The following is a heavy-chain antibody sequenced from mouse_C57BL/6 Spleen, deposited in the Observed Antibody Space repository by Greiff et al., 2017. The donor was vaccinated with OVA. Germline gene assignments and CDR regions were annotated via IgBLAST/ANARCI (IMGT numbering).Heavy chain of an antibody. CDR3: ARRSGPAMDY. V-gene: IGHV1-69*01. D-gene: IGHD1-3*01. J-gene: IGHJ4*01. CDR2: IDPYDSYT. Sequence: VQLQQPGAELVMPGASVTLSCKASGYTFTSYWMHWVKQRPGQGLEWIGEIDPYDSYTNYNQKFKGKSTLTVDKSSSTAYMQLSSLTSEDYAVDYCARRSGPAMDYWGQGTAVTVSS. CDR1: GYTFTSYW.